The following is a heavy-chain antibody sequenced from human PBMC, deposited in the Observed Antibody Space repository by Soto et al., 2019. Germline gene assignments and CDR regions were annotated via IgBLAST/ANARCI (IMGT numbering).Heavy chain of an antibody. CDR2: IYSGGNT. CDR3: AGATGRY. V-gene: IGHV3-53*01. Sequence: PGGSLRLSCAASGFTFSSYAMHWVRQAPGKGLEWVSVIYSGGNTYYADSVKGRFTSSRDKSKNTLYLQMNSLRAEDTAVYYCAGATGRYWGQGTLVTVSS. CDR1: GFTFSSYA. J-gene: IGHJ4*02. D-gene: IGHD1-1*01.